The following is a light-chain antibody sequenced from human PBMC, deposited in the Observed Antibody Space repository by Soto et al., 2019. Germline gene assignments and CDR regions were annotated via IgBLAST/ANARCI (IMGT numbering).Light chain of an antibody. Sequence: EIVMTQSPATLSVSPGERATLSCSASQSVSSSYLAWYQQKPGQAPRLLIYDASNRATGIPARFSGSGSGTDFTLTISSLEPEDFAVYYCQQRSNWLWTFGQGTKVDIK. CDR1: QSVSSSY. J-gene: IGKJ1*01. CDR2: DAS. CDR3: QQRSNWLWT. V-gene: IGKV3D-20*02.